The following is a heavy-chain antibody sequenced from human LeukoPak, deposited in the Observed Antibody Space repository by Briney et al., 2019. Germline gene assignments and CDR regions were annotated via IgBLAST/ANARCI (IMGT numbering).Heavy chain of an antibody. V-gene: IGHV4-59*01. Sequence: SETLSLTCIVSGGSISSYYWSWIRQPPGKGLEWIGYIYYSGSTNYNPSLKSRVTISVDTSKNQFSLKLSSVTAADTAVYYCARVDGDYVYYFDYWGQGTLVTVSS. CDR1: GGSISSYY. D-gene: IGHD4-17*01. J-gene: IGHJ4*02. CDR2: IYYSGST. CDR3: ARVDGDYVYYFDY.